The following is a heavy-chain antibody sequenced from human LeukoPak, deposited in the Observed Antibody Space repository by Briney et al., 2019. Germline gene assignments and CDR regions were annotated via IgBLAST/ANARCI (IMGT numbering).Heavy chain of an antibody. Sequence: PSQTPSLTCNASGGSIISDTYYWNWLRPPAGKGREWIGRIFTSGSTTYNPSLKSRVTLSVDTSKNHFSLKLSSVTAADTAVYYCARRAHRGRGAFDIWGQGTMVTVSS. D-gene: IGHD3-10*01. CDR2: IFTSGST. V-gene: IGHV4-61*02. CDR3: ARRAHRGRGAFDI. J-gene: IGHJ3*02. CDR1: GGSIISDTYY.